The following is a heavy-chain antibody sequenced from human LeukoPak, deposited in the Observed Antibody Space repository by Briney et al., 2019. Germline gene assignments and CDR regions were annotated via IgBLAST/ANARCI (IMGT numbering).Heavy chain of an antibody. J-gene: IGHJ4*02. Sequence: GGSLRLSCAASGFTFRSYSMNWVRQAPGKGLEWVSYISSSSSTIYYADSVKGRFTISRDNAKNSLYLQMNSLRAEDTAVYYCARDRGTGETHRIDYWGQGTLVTVSS. CDR3: ARDRGTGETHRIDY. D-gene: IGHD3-16*01. V-gene: IGHV3-48*04. CDR2: ISSSSSTI. CDR1: GFTFRSYS.